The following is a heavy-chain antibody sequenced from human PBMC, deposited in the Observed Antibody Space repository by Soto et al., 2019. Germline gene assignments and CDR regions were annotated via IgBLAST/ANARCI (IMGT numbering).Heavy chain of an antibody. CDR3: ARGPTDPYPESQILAS. CDR2: ITDTGGDT. CDR1: GFTLRTYA. D-gene: IGHD3-3*01. V-gene: IGHV3-23*01. J-gene: IGHJ5*01. Sequence: PGGAPRISCTASGFTLRTYAMGWVRQAPGKGLEWVSTITDTGGDTKYADSVGGRFTMSRDNSKKTLYLQMKNLRVEDSALYYCARGPTDPYPESQILASGGRGTRVTVS.